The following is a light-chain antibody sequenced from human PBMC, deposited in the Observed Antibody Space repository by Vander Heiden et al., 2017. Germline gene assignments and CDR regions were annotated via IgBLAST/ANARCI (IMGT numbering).Light chain of an antibody. CDR1: QSRQDSNGYND. CDR3: RKALQTPIT. Sequence: LVMPVSSLSLPVTPGETASIACRASQSRQDSNGYNDWESYQQKPAQSPQILIELGANRVSGGPYRGSGSGSGTNFTLKSSRVEAADVCVYDCRKALQTPITFGQGTRVEIK. V-gene: IGKV2-28*01. J-gene: IGKJ5*01. CDR2: LGA.